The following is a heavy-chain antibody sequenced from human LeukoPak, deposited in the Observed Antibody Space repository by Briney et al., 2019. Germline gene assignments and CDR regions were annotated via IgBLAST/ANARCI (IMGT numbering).Heavy chain of an antibody. D-gene: IGHD3-10*01. J-gene: IGHJ4*02. CDR1: GYTFTSYV. V-gene: IGHV1-18*01. Sequence: GASVKVSCKASGYTFTSYVISWVRQAPGQGLEWMGWNNNYNNNTNYVQKFQGRATMTTDTSTNTAYMELRSLRSDDTAVYYCARRGLDYWGQGTLVTVSS. CDR2: NNNYNNNT. CDR3: ARRGLDY.